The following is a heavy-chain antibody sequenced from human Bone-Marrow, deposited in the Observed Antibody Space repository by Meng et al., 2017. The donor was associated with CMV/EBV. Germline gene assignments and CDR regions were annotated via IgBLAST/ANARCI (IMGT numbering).Heavy chain of an antibody. CDR3: ARGRRFLEWLPSK. D-gene: IGHD3-3*01. CDR2: IKQDGSEK. J-gene: IGHJ4*02. CDR1: GLTFSSYW. V-gene: IGHV3-7*04. Sequence: CAASGLTFSSYWMSWVRQAPGKGLEWVANIKQDGSEKYYVDYVKGRFTISRDNAKNSLYLQMNSLRAEDTAVYYCARGRRFLEWLPSKWGQGTLVTVSS.